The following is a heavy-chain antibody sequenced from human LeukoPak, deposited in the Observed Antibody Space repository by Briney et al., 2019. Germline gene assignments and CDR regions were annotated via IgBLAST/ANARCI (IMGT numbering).Heavy chain of an antibody. CDR3: ARVRHCSTTRCYRGGDH. Sequence: PGGSLRLSCTASGFTFSSYSMHWVRQAPGKGLVWVSRISSDGSRTNYADSVKGRFTISRDNAKNTLYLQMNSLRAEDTAVYFCARVRHCSTTRCYRGGDHWGQGALVTVSS. J-gene: IGHJ4*02. D-gene: IGHD2-2*01. CDR1: GFTFSSYS. CDR2: ISSDGSRT. V-gene: IGHV3-74*01.